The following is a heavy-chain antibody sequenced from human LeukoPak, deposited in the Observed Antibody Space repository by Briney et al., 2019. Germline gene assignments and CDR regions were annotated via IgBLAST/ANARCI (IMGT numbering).Heavy chain of an antibody. Sequence: GGSLRLSCAASGFTFGSYSINWVRQAPGKGLEWLSYINGRSNTIFYADSVKGRFTISRDNAKNSVSLQMNSLRAEDTAVYYCARSHQRVGIEDYWGQGTLVTVSS. CDR1: GFTFGSYS. CDR2: INGRSNTI. J-gene: IGHJ4*02. D-gene: IGHD1-26*01. V-gene: IGHV3-48*04. CDR3: ARSHQRVGIEDY.